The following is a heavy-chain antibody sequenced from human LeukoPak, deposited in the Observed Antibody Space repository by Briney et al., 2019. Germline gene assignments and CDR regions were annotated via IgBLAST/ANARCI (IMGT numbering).Heavy chain of an antibody. J-gene: IGHJ5*02. Sequence: ASVKVSCKASGYTFTTYAMNWVRQAPGQGLEWMGWINTNTGNPTYAQGFTGRFVFSLDTSVSTAYLQISSLKAEDTAVYYCARARSRIAAAGAFSWFDPWGQGALVTVSS. CDR3: ARARSRIAAAGAFSWFDP. CDR2: INTNTGNP. CDR1: GYTFTTYA. V-gene: IGHV7-4-1*02. D-gene: IGHD6-13*01.